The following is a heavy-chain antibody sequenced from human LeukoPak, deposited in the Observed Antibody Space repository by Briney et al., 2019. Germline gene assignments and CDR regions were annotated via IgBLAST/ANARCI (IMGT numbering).Heavy chain of an antibody. CDR3: SLYLDRSGHYGLIHY. CDR2: IRRKADDGTT. V-gene: IGHV3-15*01. Sequence: GRSLRPSCAASGFISSNAWMSWVREALGKGEGWGGRIRRKADDGTTDYTEPVNGRFTISRDDSKNKLYLQMNGLNTEDTAVYYCSLYLDRSGHYGLIHYWLRGTLVTVSS. D-gene: IGHD3-22*01. CDR1: GFISSNAW. J-gene: IGHJ4*02.